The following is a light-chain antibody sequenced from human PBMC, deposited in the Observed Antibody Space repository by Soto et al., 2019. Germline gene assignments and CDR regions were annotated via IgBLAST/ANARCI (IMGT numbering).Light chain of an antibody. CDR2: GAS. CDR3: QQYGSSPLT. J-gene: IGKJ4*01. Sequence: EVGWSRSSGTLSMSPGERATLSCRASQSVSSSYLAWYQQKPGQAPRLLIYGASSRATGIPDRFSGSGSGTDFTLTISRLEPEDFAVYYCQQYGSSPLTVVGGTKV. V-gene: IGKV3-20*01. CDR1: QSVSSSY.